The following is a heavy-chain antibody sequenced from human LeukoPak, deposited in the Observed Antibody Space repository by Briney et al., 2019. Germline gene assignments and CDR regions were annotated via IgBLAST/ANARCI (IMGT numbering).Heavy chain of an antibody. J-gene: IGHJ5*02. CDR2: IIPIFGTA. D-gene: IGHD2-21*02. V-gene: IGHV1-69*05. CDR1: GGTFSSYA. CDR3: ARDGDTRNWFDP. Sequence: SVKVSCKASGGTFSSYAISWVRQAPGQGLEWMGGIIPIFGTANYAQKFQGRVTITTDESTSTAYMELSSVRSEDTAVYYCARDGDTRNWFDPWGQGTLVTVSS.